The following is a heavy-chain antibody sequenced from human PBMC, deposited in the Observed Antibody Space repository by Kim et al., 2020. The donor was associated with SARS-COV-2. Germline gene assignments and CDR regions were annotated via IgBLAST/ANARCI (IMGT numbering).Heavy chain of an antibody. D-gene: IGHD6-13*01. V-gene: IGHV3-48*03. CDR3: ATLIAADGVDY. Sequence: GGSLRLSCAASGFTFRSYEVNWVRQAPGKGLEWLSYISRSGSTIYYADSVKGRFTISRDNAKNSLYLQMNSLRAEDTAVYYCATLIAADGVDYWGQGTLVTVSS. CDR2: ISRSGSTI. J-gene: IGHJ4*02. CDR1: GFTFRSYE.